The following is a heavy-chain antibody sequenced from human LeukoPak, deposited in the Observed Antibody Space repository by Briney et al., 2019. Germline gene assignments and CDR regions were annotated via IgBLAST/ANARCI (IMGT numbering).Heavy chain of an antibody. D-gene: IGHD3/OR15-3a*01. Sequence: SETLSLTCAVYGGSFSGYYWSWIRQPPGKGLEWIGEINHSGSTNYNPSLKSRVTISVDTSKNQFSLKLSSVTAADTAVYYCARAGLVIASNYYYYGMDVWGQGTTVTVSS. CDR1: GGSFSGYY. V-gene: IGHV4-34*01. CDR3: ARAGLVIASNYYYYGMDV. J-gene: IGHJ6*02. CDR2: INHSGST.